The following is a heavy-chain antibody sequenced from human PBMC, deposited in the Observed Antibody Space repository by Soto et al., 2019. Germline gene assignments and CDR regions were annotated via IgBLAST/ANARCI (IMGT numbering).Heavy chain of an antibody. V-gene: IGHV4-4*02. CDR2: IYHSGAT. CDR1: GDSITSSNW. Sequence: QVQLQESGPGLVKPSGTLSLTCAVSGDSITSSNWWSWVRQDPGKGLEWIGEIYHSGATTYYPSLKSRATISGDPSNNHFSLKLTSVTAADTAGYFCARDRGTGTDYWGRGTLVTVAS. J-gene: IGHJ4*02. CDR3: ARDRGTGTDY. D-gene: IGHD1-1*01.